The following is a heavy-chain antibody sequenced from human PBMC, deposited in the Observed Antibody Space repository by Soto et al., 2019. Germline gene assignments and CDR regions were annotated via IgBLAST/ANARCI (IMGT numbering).Heavy chain of an antibody. CDR3: AKEHTSAFAVHYMHV. CDR1: GFTFSNYV. J-gene: IGHJ6*03. CDR2: MSGSGGST. D-gene: IGHD3-10*02. V-gene: IGHV3-23*01. Sequence: EVQLLESGGGLVQPGVSLRLSCAASGFTFSNYVMSWVRQAPGKGLEWVSAMSGSGGSTYYADSVKGRFTISRDNSKNTLYLQMNSLRAEDTAVYYCAKEHTSAFAVHYMHVWGKGTTVTVSS.